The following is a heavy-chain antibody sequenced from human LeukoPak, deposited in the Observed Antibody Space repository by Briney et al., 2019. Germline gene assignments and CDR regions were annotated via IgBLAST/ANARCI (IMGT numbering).Heavy chain of an antibody. CDR1: GFIFSSHW. CDR2: GNTDGSRT. V-gene: IGHV3-74*01. J-gene: IGHJ4*02. Sequence: GGSLSLFCAASGFIFSSHWMHWVRQDPGKGLVWLSRGNTDGSRTSYADSVKGRFTISRDNAKNTLYLQMDSLRAEDTAVYYCARESRIMGATIDYWGQGALVTVSS. CDR3: ARESRIMGATIDY. D-gene: IGHD1-26*01.